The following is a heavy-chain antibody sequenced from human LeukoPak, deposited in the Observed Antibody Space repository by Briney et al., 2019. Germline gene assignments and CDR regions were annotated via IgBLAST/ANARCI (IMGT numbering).Heavy chain of an antibody. J-gene: IGHJ4*02. D-gene: IGHD6-19*01. CDR2: IYYSGST. V-gene: IGHV4-61*01. CDR1: GGSVSSGSYY. Sequence: PSETETLLCTVSGGSVSSGSYYWSRIRQPPGKGLEWIGYIYYSGSTNYNPSLKSRVTISVDTSKNQFSLKLSSVTAADTAVYYCARVRDSSGWYGGDYWGQGTLVTVSS. CDR3: ARVRDSSGWYGGDY.